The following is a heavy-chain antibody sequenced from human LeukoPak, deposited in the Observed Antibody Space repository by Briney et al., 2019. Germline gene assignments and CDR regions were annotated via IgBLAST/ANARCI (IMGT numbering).Heavy chain of an antibody. CDR2: IYHSGST. Sequence: SETLSLTCTVSGGSISSYYWSWIRQPPGKGLEWIGSIYHSGSTYYNPSLKSRVTISVDTSKNQFSLKLSSVIAADTAVYYCARHWTWASGYWGQGTLVTVSS. CDR1: GGSISSYY. D-gene: IGHD3/OR15-3a*01. CDR3: ARHWTWASGY. J-gene: IGHJ4*02. V-gene: IGHV4-59*08.